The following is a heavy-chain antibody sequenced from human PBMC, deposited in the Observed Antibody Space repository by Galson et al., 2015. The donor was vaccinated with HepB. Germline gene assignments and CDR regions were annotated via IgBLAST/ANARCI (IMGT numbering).Heavy chain of an antibody. D-gene: IGHD3-22*01. CDR3: ARDCTYYDGSAYYDNLDS. Sequence: SLRLSCAASGFTFSSYWMTWVRQAPGKGLEWVANINQDGAKKNYVDSVKGRFTISRDNAKNSLYLEMNSLRAEDTAMYHCARDCTYYDGSAYYDNLDSWGQGTLVAVTS. V-gene: IGHV3-7*03. J-gene: IGHJ4*02. CDR2: INQDGAKK. CDR1: GFTFSSYW.